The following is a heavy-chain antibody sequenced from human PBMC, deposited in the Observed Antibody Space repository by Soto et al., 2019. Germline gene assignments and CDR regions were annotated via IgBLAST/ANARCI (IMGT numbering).Heavy chain of an antibody. V-gene: IGHV3-30*18. CDR2: ISYDGSNK. J-gene: IGHJ6*02. CDR3: AKGITGPYYYYYGMDV. D-gene: IGHD1-20*01. Sequence: QVQLVESGGGVVQPGRSLRLSCAASGFTFSSYGMHWVRQAPGKGLEWVAVISYDGSNKYYADSVKGRFTISRDNSKNPLYLQMNSLRAEDTAVYYCAKGITGPYYYYYGMDVWGQGTTVTVSS. CDR1: GFTFSSYG.